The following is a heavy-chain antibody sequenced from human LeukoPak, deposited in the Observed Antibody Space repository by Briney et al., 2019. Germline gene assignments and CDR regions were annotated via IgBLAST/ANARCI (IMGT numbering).Heavy chain of an antibody. CDR2: IYYSGST. CDR3: ARDYGDYFDY. CDR1: GGSISSGGYY. J-gene: IGHJ4*02. Sequence: SQTLSLTCTVSGGSISSGGYYWSWIRQHPGKGLEWIGYIYYSGSTYYNPSLKSRVIISVDTSKNQFSLKLSSVAAADTAVYYCARDYGDYFDYWGQGTLVTVSS. D-gene: IGHD4-17*01. V-gene: IGHV4-31*03.